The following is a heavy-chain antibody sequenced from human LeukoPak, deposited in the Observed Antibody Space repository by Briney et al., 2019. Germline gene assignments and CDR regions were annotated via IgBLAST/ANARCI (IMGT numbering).Heavy chain of an antibody. J-gene: IGHJ5*02. D-gene: IGHD6-19*01. CDR2: INPNSGDT. Sequence: ASVKVSCKASGYTFTGYYIHGVRQAPGQGLEWMGWINPNSGDTNYAQKFQGRDTMTRNTSISTAYMELSRLRSDDTALYYCARDAVAVGVRGSWFDPWGQGTLVTVSS. CDR1: GYTFTGYY. V-gene: IGHV1-2*02. CDR3: ARDAVAVGVRGSWFDP.